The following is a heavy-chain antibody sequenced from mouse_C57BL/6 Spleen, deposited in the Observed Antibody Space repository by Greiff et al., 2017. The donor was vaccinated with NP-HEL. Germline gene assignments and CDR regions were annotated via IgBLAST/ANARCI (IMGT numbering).Heavy chain of an antibody. CDR3: ATYYDYDGWFAY. V-gene: IGHV7-3*01. CDR1: GFTFTDYY. D-gene: IGHD2-4*01. CDR2: IRNKANGYTT. J-gene: IGHJ3*01. Sequence: EVQVVESGGGLVQPGGSLSLSCAASGFTFTDYYMSWVRQPPGKALEWLGFIRNKANGYTTEYSASVKGRFTISRDNSQSILYLQMNALRAEDSATYYCATYYDYDGWFAYWGQGTLVTVSA.